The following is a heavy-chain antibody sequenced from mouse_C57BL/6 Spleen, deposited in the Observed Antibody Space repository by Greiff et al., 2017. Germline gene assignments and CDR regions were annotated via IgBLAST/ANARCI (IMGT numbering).Heavy chain of an antibody. D-gene: IGHD1-1*02. Sequence: QVQLQQPGAELVKPGASVKMSCKASGYTFTSYWINWVKQRPGQGLEWIGDIYPGSGSTNYNEKFKCKATLTVDTSSSTAYMQLSSLTSEDSAVYYCARHYYYFDYWGQGTTLTVSS. CDR1: GYTFTSYW. CDR2: IYPGSGST. CDR3: ARHYYYFDY. J-gene: IGHJ2*01. V-gene: IGHV1-55*01.